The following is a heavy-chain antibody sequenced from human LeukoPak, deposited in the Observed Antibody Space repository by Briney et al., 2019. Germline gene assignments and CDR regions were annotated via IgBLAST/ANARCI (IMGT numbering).Heavy chain of an antibody. V-gene: IGHV4-39*01. CDR3: ARRDDSSGYYYGEWFDP. Sequence: SETLSLTCTVSGGSIRNDNDFWAWIRQPPGKGLEWIGSIYHTGATYYNPTLKSRVTISVDTSKNQFSLNLNSVTAADTAIYYRARRDDSSGYYYGEWFDPWGQGTPVTVSS. CDR1: GGSIRNDNDF. CDR2: IYHTGAT. D-gene: IGHD3-22*01. J-gene: IGHJ5*02.